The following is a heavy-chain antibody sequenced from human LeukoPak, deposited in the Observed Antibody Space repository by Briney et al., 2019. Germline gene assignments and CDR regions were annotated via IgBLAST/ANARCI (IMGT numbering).Heavy chain of an antibody. CDR2: IKQDGSEK. J-gene: IGHJ4*02. D-gene: IGHD3-3*01. CDR3: ARVRFLERSQYYFGY. Sequence: GGSLRLSCAASEFTFNIYCMSWVRQAPGKGLEWVANIKQDGSEKYYVDSVEGRFTISRDNAKNSLYLQMNSLRAEDTAVYYCARVRFLERSQYYFGYWGQGTLVTVSS. CDR1: EFTFNIYC. V-gene: IGHV3-7*01.